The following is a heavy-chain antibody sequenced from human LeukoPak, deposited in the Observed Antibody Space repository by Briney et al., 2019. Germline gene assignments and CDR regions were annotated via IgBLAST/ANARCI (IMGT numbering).Heavy chain of an antibody. CDR1: GGSISSYY. V-gene: IGHV4-59*08. CDR3: AASTTVTTFGY. CDR2: IYYSGST. Sequence: SETLSLTCTVSGGSISSYYWSWIRQPPGKELEWIGYIYYSGSTYYNPSLKSRVTISVDTSKNQFSLKLSSVTAADTAVYYCAASTTVTTFGYWGQGTLVTVSS. D-gene: IGHD4-17*01. J-gene: IGHJ4*02.